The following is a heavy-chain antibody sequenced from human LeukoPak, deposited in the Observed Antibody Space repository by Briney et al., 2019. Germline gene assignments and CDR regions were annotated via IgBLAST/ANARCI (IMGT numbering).Heavy chain of an antibody. CDR3: ARHRRQLDRDSNFDY. V-gene: IGHV5-51*01. J-gene: IGHJ4*02. D-gene: IGHD6-13*01. CDR2: IYPGDSDT. Sequence: GESLKISCKGSGYTFTNYWIGWVRQMPGKGLEFMGIIYPGDSDTRYSPSFQGQVTISVDKSINTAYLQWSSLKASDSAMYYCARHRRQLDRDSNFDYWGQGTLVTVSS. CDR1: GYTFTNYW.